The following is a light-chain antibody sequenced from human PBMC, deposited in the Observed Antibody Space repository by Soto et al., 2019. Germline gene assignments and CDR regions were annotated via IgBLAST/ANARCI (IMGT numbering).Light chain of an antibody. V-gene: IGKV3-15*01. CDR1: QSVSSD. CDR3: QQYNNWPWT. J-gene: IGKJ1*01. Sequence: EIVITQSPATLSVSPVERATLSCRASQSVSSDLAWYQQKPGQAPRLLIYGASTRATGIPARFSASGSGTEFTLTISSLQSEDFAVYYCQQYNNWPWTFGQGTKVDIK. CDR2: GAS.